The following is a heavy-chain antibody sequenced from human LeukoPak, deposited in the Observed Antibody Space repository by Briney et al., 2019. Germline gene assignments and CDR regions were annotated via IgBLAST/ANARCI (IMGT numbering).Heavy chain of an antibody. D-gene: IGHD3-22*01. V-gene: IGHV3-23*01. J-gene: IGHJ4*02. CDR3: AKRGVVIRVILVGFHKEAYYFDS. CDR2: ISGSGGRT. CDR1: GITLSNYG. Sequence: PGGSLRLSCAVSGITLSNYGMSWVRQAPGKGREWVAGISGSGGRTNYADSVKGRFTISRDNPKNTLFLQMNSLRAEDTAVYFCAKRGVVIRVILVGFHKEAYYFDSWGQGALVTVSS.